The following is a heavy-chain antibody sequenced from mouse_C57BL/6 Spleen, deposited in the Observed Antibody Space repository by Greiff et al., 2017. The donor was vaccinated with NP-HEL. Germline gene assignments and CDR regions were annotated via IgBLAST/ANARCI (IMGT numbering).Heavy chain of an antibody. D-gene: IGHD1-1*01. J-gene: IGHJ4*01. CDR1: GYAFTNYL. V-gene: IGHV1-54*01. CDR3: ARRHYYGSSLYAMDY. CDR2: INPGSGGT. Sequence: QVQLQQSGAELVRPGTSVKVTCKASGYAFTNYLIEWVKQRPGQGLEWIGVINPGSGGTNYNEKFKGKATLTADKSSSTAYMQLSSLTSEDSAVYFCARRHYYGSSLYAMDYWGQGTSVTVSS.